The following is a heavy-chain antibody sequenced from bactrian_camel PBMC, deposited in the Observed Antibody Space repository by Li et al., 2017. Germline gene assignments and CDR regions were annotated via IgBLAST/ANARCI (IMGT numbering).Heavy chain of an antibody. D-gene: IGHD6*01. J-gene: IGHJ4*01. Sequence: HVQLVESGGGLVRPGGSLRLSCATSGFTFSYYWMYWVRQAPKKGLEWVSTINTDGDTTYYSDSVKGRFTISRDNAKNTLYLQMNSLQVEDTAVYYCVRESHDGGSWSAQHLNSDYWGQGTQVTVS. CDR3: VRESHDGGSWSAQHLNSDY. V-gene: IGHV3S1*01. CDR2: INTDGDTT. CDR1: GFTFSYYW.